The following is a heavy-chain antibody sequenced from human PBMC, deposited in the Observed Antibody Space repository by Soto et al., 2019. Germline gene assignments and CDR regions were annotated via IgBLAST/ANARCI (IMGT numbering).Heavy chain of an antibody. D-gene: IGHD2-2*01. Sequence: GASVKVSCKASGYTFASYGISWVRQAPGQGLEWMGWISAYNGNTNYAQKLQGRVTMTTDTSTSTAYMELRSLRSDDTAVYYCARSLKEPAAPPYYFDYWGQGTLVTVSS. CDR1: GYTFASYG. J-gene: IGHJ4*02. CDR2: ISAYNGNT. CDR3: ARSLKEPAAPPYYFDY. V-gene: IGHV1-18*01.